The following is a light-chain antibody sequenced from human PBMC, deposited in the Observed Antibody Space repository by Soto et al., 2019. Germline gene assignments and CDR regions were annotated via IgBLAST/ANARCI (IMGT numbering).Light chain of an antibody. Sequence: QSVLTQPPSASGTPGQRVTISCSGISSNIGSNTVNWYQQLPGTAHKLLIYSNNQRPSGVPDRFSGSKSGTSASLAISGLQSEDEADYYCAAWDDSLNAPVFGGGTELTVL. CDR1: SSNIGSNT. V-gene: IGLV1-44*01. CDR3: AAWDDSLNAPV. CDR2: SNN. J-gene: IGLJ3*02.